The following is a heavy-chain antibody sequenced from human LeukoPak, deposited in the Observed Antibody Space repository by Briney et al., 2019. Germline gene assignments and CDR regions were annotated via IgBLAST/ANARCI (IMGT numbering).Heavy chain of an antibody. CDR2: INHSGST. V-gene: IGHV4-34*01. J-gene: IGHJ4*02. Sequence: SETLSLTCAVYGGSFSGYYWSWIRQPPGKGLEWIGEINHSGSTNYNPSLESRVTISVDTSKNQFSLKLSSVTAADTAVYYCARTTVTTTRRFDYWGQGTLVTVSS. CDR1: GGSFSGYY. CDR3: ARTTVTTTRRFDY. D-gene: IGHD4-17*01.